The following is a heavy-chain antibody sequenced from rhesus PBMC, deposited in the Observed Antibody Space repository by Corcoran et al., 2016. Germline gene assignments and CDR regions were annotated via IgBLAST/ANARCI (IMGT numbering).Heavy chain of an antibody. D-gene: IGHD4-29*01. CDR2: IKGNTRGT. CDR3: TRGKVASIDY. V-gene: IGHV4-80*01. CDR1: GASISSDW. Sequence: QVQLQESGPGLVKPSETLSLTCTVFGASISSDWWSWVRQPPGKGLEWIGEIKGNTRGTNINPARKDRVPISKDASKTQFSLKLTSVTAADTAVYYCTRGKVASIDYWGQGVLVTASS. J-gene: IGHJ4*01.